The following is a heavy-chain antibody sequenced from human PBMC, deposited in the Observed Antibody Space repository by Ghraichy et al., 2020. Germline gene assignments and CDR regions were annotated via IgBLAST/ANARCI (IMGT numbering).Heavy chain of an antibody. CDR3: AKDAVRQQLVGVDYFDY. CDR2: ISGSGGST. V-gene: IGHV3-23*01. CDR1: GFTFSSYA. J-gene: IGHJ4*02. Sequence: GGSLRLSCAASGFTFSSYAMSWVRQAPGKGLEWVSAISGSGGSTYYADSVKGRFTISRDNSKNTLYLQMNSLRAEDTAVYYCAKDAVRQQLVGVDYFDYWGQGTLVTVSS. D-gene: IGHD6-13*01.